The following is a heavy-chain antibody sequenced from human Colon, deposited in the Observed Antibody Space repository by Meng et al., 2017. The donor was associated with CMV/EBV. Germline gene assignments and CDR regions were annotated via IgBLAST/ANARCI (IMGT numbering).Heavy chain of an antibody. CDR3: AKEFVLGTHLDH. J-gene: IGHJ4*02. CDR2: IRYDGTKA. D-gene: IGHD2-21*02. CDR1: GFTSNTFG. Sequence: GESLKISCSASGFTSNTFGMHWVRQAPGKGLEWVAFIRYDGTKADYADSVTGRFTISRDNARSSLHLQVTSLRPEDSAVYFCAKEFVLGTHLDHWGQGTLVTVSS. V-gene: IGHV3-30*02.